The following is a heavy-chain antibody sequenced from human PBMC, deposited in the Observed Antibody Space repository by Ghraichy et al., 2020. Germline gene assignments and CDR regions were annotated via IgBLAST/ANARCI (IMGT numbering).Heavy chain of an antibody. CDR2: IYYSGST. CDR1: GGSISSSSYY. D-gene: IGHD5-12*01. V-gene: IGHV4-39*01. CDR3: ARGIDIVATIWAGNWFDP. J-gene: IGHJ5*02. Sequence: SETLTLTCTVSGGSISSSSYYWGWIHQPPGRGLEWIGSIYYSGSTYYNPSLKSRVTISVDTSKNQFSLKLSSVTAADTAVYYCARGIDIVATIWAGNWFDPGGQGTLVTVSS.